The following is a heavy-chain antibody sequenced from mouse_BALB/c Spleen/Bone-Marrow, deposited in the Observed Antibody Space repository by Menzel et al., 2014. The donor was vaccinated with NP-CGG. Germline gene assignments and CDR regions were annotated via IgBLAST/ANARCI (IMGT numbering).Heavy chain of an antibody. CDR2: ISSGSSTI. Sequence: EVKVVESGGGLVQPGGSRKLSCAASGFTFSSFGMHWIRQAPGKGLEWVAYISSGSSTIYYADTVKGRFTISRDNPKNTLFLQMTSLRSEDTAMYYCARWGGYFDVWGAGTTVTVSS. J-gene: IGHJ1*01. CDR1: GFTFSSFG. V-gene: IGHV5-17*02. CDR3: ARWGGYFDV.